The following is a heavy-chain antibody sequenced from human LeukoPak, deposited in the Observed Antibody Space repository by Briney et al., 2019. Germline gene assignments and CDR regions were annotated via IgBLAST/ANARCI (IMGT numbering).Heavy chain of an antibody. CDR1: GFTFGSYA. J-gene: IGHJ4*02. Sequence: GGSLRLSCAASGFTFGSYAMSWVRQAPGKGLEWVSAISGSGGSTYYADSVKGRFTISRDNSKNTLYLQMNSLRAEDTAVYYCAKDFFRYYGSGSYSDYRGQGTLVTVSS. CDR3: AKDFFRYYGSGSYSDY. V-gene: IGHV3-23*01. CDR2: ISGSGGST. D-gene: IGHD3-10*01.